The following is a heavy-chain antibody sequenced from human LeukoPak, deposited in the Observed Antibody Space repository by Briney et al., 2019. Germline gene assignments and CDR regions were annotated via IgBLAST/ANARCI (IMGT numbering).Heavy chain of an antibody. V-gene: IGHV1-2*04. CDR1: GYTFTGYY. J-gene: IGHJ6*02. CDR3: ARDGTVWGRNHYYYYGMDV. D-gene: IGHD3-16*01. CDR2: INPNSGGT. Sequence: ASVKVSCNASGYTFTGYYMHWVRQAPGQGLEWMGWINPNSGGTNYAQKFQGWVTMTRDTSISTVYMELSRLRSDDTAVYYCARDGTVWGRNHYYYYGMDVWGQGTTVTVSS.